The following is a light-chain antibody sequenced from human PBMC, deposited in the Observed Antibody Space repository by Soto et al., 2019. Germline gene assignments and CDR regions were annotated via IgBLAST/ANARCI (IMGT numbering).Light chain of an antibody. CDR3: CSYTSRTTYV. V-gene: IGLV2-14*01. CDR1: ASDVGGYNY. CDR2: AVS. Sequence: QSALTQPASVSGSPGQSITISCTGTASDVGGYNYVSWYQQHPGKAPKLMIHAVSNRPSGISSRCSGSKSGNTASLTISGLQSEDEADYFCCSYTSRTTYVFGTGTKVTVL. J-gene: IGLJ1*01.